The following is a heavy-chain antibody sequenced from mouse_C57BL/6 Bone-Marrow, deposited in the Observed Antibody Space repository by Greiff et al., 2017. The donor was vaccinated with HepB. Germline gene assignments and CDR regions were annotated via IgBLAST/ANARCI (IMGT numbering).Heavy chain of an antibody. CDR3: ARDGEDCYFDV. CDR1: GFTFSSYA. CDR2: ISDGGSYT. V-gene: IGHV5-4*01. Sequence: EVKVVESGGGLVKPGGSLKLSCAASGFTFSSYAMSWVRQTPEKRLEWVATISDGGSYTYYPDNVKGRFTISRDNAKNNLYLQMSHLKSEDTAMYYCARDGEDCYFDVWGTGTTVTVSS. J-gene: IGHJ1*03.